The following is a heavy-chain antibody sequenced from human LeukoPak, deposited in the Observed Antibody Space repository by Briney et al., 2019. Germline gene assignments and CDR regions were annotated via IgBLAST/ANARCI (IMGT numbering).Heavy chain of an antibody. V-gene: IGHV3-74*01. CDR2: INSNGSST. CDR3: ARATRDGFGVVHDAFDV. CDR1: GFTFSSYW. D-gene: IGHD2-8*01. Sequence: GGSLRLSCAASGFTFSSYWMHWVRHAPGKGLVWVSRINSNGSSTSYADSVKSRFTISRDNAKNSVFLQMNTLRADDTAIYYCARATRDGFGVVHDAFDVWGEGTMVAVSS. J-gene: IGHJ3*01.